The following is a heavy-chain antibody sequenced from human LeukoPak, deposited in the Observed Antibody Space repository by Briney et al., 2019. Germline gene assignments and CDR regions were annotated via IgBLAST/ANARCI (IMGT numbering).Heavy chain of an antibody. Sequence: SETLSLTCTVSGYSITSYYWSWIRQPPGKGLEWIGYIFYSGNTDYNPSLKSRVTISVDTSRNQFSLKLDSVTAADTAVYYCATGYNYGLDVWGPGTTVSVSS. CDR3: ATGYNYGLDV. CDR2: IFYSGNT. CDR1: GYSITSYY. V-gene: IGHV4-59*01. J-gene: IGHJ6*02.